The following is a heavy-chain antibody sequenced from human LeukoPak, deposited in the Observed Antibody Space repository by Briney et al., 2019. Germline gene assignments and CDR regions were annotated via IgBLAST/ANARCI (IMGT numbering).Heavy chain of an antibody. D-gene: IGHD5-24*01. CDR1: GFTFSSYW. CDR2: INTDGSST. Sequence: PGGSLRLSCAASGFTFSSYWMHWVRQAPGKGLVWVSRINTDGSSTSYADSVKGRFTISRDNAKNTLYLQMNSLRAEDTAVYYCARDEMATSYPYYYYGMDVWGQGTTVTVSS. V-gene: IGHV3-74*01. J-gene: IGHJ6*02. CDR3: ARDEMATSYPYYYYGMDV.